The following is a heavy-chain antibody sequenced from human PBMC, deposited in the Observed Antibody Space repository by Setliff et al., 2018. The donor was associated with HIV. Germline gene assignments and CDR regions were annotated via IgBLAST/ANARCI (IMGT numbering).Heavy chain of an antibody. CDR3: ARGLVRMAPNMDV. CDR1: GGSFSGYH. Sequence: PSQTLSLTCAVYGGSFSGYHWSWIRQPPGKGLEWIGEINHTGSSNYNPSLKSRVTISVDTSKNQFSLKLSSVTAADTAVYYCARGLVRMAPNMDVWGKGTTVTVSS. CDR2: INHTGSS. D-gene: IGHD2-8*01. J-gene: IGHJ6*03. V-gene: IGHV4-34*01.